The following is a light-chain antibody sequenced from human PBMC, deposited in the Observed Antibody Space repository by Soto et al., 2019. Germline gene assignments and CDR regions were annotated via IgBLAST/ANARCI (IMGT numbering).Light chain of an antibody. CDR2: AAS. V-gene: IGKV1-5*01. CDR1: QSLTGW. Sequence: DIQVNQSPSTLSTSVGDRVTIPCRASQSLTGWLAWYQQKPGKVPKLLIYAASTLQSGVPSRFSGSGSGTEFTLTISSLQPDDFATYYCQQYNSYRTFGQGTKV. CDR3: QQYNSYRT. J-gene: IGKJ1*01.